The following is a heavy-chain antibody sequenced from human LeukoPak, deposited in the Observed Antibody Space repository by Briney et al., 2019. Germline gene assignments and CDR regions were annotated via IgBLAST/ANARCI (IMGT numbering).Heavy chain of an antibody. J-gene: IGHJ3*02. CDR3: ARDSPLHDAFDI. CDR2: ISSSSSYI. D-gene: IGHD2-15*01. V-gene: IGHV3-21*01. Sequence: GGSLRLSCAASGFTFSSYSMNWVRQAPGKGLEWVSSISSSSSYIYYADPVKGRFTISRDNAKNSLYLQMNSLRAEDTAVYYCARDSPLHDAFDIWGQGTMVTVSS. CDR1: GFTFSSYS.